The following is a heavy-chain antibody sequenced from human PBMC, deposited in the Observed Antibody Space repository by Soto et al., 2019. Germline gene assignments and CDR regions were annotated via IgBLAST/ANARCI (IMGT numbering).Heavy chain of an antibody. Sequence: PSETLSLTCTVPGGSISTYYWSWIRQPPGKGLEWIGYINYSGRTNYNPSLKSRVTMSLDTSKNQFSLKLRSVTAADTAVFYCARYAGSSWFDYWGQGTLVTVSS. CDR3: ARYAGSSWFDY. CDR2: INYSGRT. J-gene: IGHJ4*02. CDR1: GGSISTYY. D-gene: IGHD6-13*01. V-gene: IGHV4-59*01.